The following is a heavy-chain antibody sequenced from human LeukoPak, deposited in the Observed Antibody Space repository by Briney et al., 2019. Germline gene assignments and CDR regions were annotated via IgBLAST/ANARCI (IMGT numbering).Heavy chain of an antibody. CDR3: AKEPEQAVAGVYYYYGMDV. V-gene: IGHV3-43*02. CDR2: ISGDGGST. CDR1: GFTFDDYA. Sequence: GGSLRLSCAASGFTFDDYAMHWVRQAPGKGLEWVSLISGDGGSTYYADSVKGRFTISRDNSKNSLYLQMNSLRTEDTALYYCAKEPEQAVAGVYYYYGMDVWGQGTTVTVSS. J-gene: IGHJ6*02. D-gene: IGHD6-19*01.